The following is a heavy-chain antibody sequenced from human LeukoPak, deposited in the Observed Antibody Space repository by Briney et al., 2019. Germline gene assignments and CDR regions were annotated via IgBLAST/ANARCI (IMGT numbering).Heavy chain of an antibody. CDR1: AYAFTSYA. J-gene: IGHJ4*02. V-gene: IGHV7-4-1*02. CDR3: ATTYYYGSSGYYSLDS. Sequence: ASVKVSCKAPAYAFTSYAINWVRQAPGQGLEWMGWINTNTGHPTYAQGFTGRFVFSLDTSVSTTYLQISSLKAEDTAVYYCATTYYYGSSGYYSLDSWGQGTLVTVSS. D-gene: IGHD3-22*01. CDR2: INTNTGHP.